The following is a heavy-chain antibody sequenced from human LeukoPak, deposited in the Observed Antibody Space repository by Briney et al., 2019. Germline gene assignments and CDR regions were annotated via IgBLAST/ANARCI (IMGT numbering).Heavy chain of an antibody. CDR3: ARGDYGDYYFDY. Sequence: SETLSLTCTVSGSSISSSDYYWGWIRQPPGKGLEWIGYIYHSGSTYYNPSLKSRVTISVDRSKNQFSLKLSSVTAADTAVYYCARGDYGDYYFDYWGQGTLVTVSS. D-gene: IGHD4-17*01. CDR1: GSSISSSDYY. V-gene: IGHV4-30-2*01. J-gene: IGHJ4*02. CDR2: IYHSGST.